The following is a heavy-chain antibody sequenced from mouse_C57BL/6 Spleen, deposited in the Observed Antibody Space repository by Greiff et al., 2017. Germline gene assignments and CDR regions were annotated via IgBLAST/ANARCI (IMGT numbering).Heavy chain of an antibody. CDR3: AMIYYGNYDAMDY. CDR2: LWTGGGT. J-gene: IGHJ4*01. D-gene: IGHD2-1*01. CDR1: GFSLTSYA. V-gene: IGHV2-9-1*01. Sequence: VMLVESGPGLVAPSQSLSITCTVSGFSLTSYAISWVRQPPGKGLEWLGVLWTGGGTNYNSALKSRLSISKDNSKSQVFLKMNSLQTDDTARYXCAMIYYGNYDAMDYWGQGTSGTVSS.